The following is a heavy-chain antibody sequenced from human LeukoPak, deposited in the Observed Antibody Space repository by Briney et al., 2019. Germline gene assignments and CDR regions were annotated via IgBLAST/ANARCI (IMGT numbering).Heavy chain of an antibody. CDR1: GFAVNDNY. J-gene: IGHJ4*02. CDR2: IYSGGDT. D-gene: IGHD1-26*01. V-gene: IGHV3-53*01. CDR3: AKRGSYYYFDY. Sequence: TGGSLRLSCAASGFAVNDNYMGWVRQAPGKGLEWVSLIYSGGDTYYADSVKGRFTISRDNSKNTLYLQMNSLRAEDTAVYYCAKRGSYYYFDYWGQGTLVTVSS.